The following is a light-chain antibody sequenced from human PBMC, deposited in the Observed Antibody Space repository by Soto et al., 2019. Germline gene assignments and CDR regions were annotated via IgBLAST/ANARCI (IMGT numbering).Light chain of an antibody. J-gene: IGKJ4*01. Sequence: DMGMTQSPSSLSASVADRVTITCRASQSISNYLNWYQHKPGKVPKLLIYAASSLQSGVPTRFSGSGSGTDFTLTINSLQPEDFATYYCQQSYGTPLTFGGGTKIEIK. V-gene: IGKV1-39*01. CDR2: AAS. CDR1: QSISNY. CDR3: QQSYGTPLT.